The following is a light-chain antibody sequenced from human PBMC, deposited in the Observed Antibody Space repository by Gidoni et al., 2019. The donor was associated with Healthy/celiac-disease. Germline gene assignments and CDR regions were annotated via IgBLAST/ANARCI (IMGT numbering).Light chain of an antibody. CDR2: KAS. J-gene: IGKJ2*01. V-gene: IGKV1-5*03. CDR3: QQYNSYPHT. CDR1: QSISSW. Sequence: DIQTAQLPSTLSASVGDRVTITCRASQSISSWLAWYQQKPGKAPRLLIYKASSLDSGVPSRFSGSGSGTEFTLTISSLQPDDFATYYCQQYNSYPHTFGQGTKLEIK.